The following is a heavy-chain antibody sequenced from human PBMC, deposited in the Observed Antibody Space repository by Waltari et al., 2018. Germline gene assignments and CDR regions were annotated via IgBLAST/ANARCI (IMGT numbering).Heavy chain of an antibody. J-gene: IGHJ5*02. V-gene: IGHV5-51*03. CDR2: IHPRTSQT. CDR3: TRLDCSDASCPFSMHWFDP. D-gene: IGHD2-15*01. Sequence: EVRLVQSETEVLKAGDSLRISCKASGYMFDGYWIVWVRQRPGKGLEWMGIIHPRTSQTRYSPSVRGQVTFSVDTSINTAYVQWNSLKASDTAMYFCTRLDCSDASCPFSMHWFDPWGQGTQVIVSS. CDR1: GYMFDGYW.